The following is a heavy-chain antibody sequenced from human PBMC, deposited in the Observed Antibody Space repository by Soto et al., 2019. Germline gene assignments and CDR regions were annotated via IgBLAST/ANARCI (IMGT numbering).Heavy chain of an antibody. CDR1: GFSFDDYA. V-gene: IGHV3-9*01. Sequence: SLRHRCTASGFSFDDYAMHRVRHAPGKGLEWVSGISWNSGSIGYADSVKGRFTISRDNAKNSLYLQMNSLRAEDTALYYCAKDMGKVAAGVDYWGQGPLVTVS. J-gene: IGHJ4*02. D-gene: IGHD2-15*01. CDR2: ISWNSGSI. CDR3: AKDMGKVAAGVDY.